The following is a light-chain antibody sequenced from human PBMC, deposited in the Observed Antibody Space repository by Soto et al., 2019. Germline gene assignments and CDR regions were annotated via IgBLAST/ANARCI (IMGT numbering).Light chain of an antibody. V-gene: IGKV3-15*01. Sequence: EIVMTQSPATLSLSPGERATVSCRASQRITTVAWYQQKPGQAPRLLIYGLSIRAPGVPARFSVSGSGTEFTLTISSLQSEDFAVYFCQQYYDWPTFGQGTRVEVK. CDR2: GLS. CDR3: QQYYDWPT. CDR1: QRITT. J-gene: IGKJ1*01.